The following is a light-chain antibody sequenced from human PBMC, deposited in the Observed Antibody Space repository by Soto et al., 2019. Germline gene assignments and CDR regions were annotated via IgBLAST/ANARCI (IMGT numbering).Light chain of an antibody. CDR2: ANS. Sequence: QSVLTQPPSVSGAPGQRVTISCTGSSSNLGAGFDVHWYQQLPGTAPKLLIYANSRRPSGVPDRFSGSKSGTSASLAITGLQAEDEALYYCQSYDTSLTGFWIFGGGTKLTVL. CDR3: QSYDTSLTGFWI. CDR1: SSNLGAGFD. V-gene: IGLV1-40*01. J-gene: IGLJ2*01.